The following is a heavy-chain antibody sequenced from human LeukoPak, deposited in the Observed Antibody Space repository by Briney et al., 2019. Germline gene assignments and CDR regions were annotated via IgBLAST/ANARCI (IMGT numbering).Heavy chain of an antibody. CDR1: GGSISSGSYY. CDR2: IYTSGST. Sequence: SETLSLTCTVSGGSISSGSYYWSWIRQPAGKGLEWIGRIYTSGSTNYNPSLKSRVTISVDTSKNQFSLKLSSVTAADTAVYYCARGPYSSGWSTMRAPWYFDLWGRGTLVTVSS. D-gene: IGHD6-19*01. CDR3: ARGPYSSGWSTMRAPWYFDL. J-gene: IGHJ2*01. V-gene: IGHV4-61*02.